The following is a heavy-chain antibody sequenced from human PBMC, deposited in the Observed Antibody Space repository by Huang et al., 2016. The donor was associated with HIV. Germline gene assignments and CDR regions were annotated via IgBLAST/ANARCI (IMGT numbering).Heavy chain of an antibody. J-gene: IGHJ4*02. CDR1: GFSFSHYG. CDR2: IRFDGDNK. D-gene: IGHD2-21*02. V-gene: IGHV3-30*02. Sequence: QEQLVESGGGVVQPGGSLSLSCATCGFSFSHYGMQWVRQAPGKGLDGVAFIRFDGDNKHYADSAKGRFTISRDNSKKMLFLEMNSLRGDDTAFYYCATDLGGYSFDYWGQGALVSVSS. CDR3: ATDLGGYSFDY.